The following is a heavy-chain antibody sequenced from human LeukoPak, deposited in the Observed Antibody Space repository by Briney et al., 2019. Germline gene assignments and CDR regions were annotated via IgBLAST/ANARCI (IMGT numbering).Heavy chain of an antibody. CDR3: AKDPGGYSYGSVDY. CDR1: GFTFSSYG. CDR2: IRYDGSNK. J-gene: IGHJ4*02. Sequence: GGSLRLSCAASGFTFSSYGMHWVRQAPGKGLEWVAFIRYDGSNKYYADSVKGRFTISRDNSKNTLYLQMNSLRAEDTAVYYCAKDPGGYSYGSVDYWGQGTLVTVSS. V-gene: IGHV3-30*02. D-gene: IGHD5-18*01.